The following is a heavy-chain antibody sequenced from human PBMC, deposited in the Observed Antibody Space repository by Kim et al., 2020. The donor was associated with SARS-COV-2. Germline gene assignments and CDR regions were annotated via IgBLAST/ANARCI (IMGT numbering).Heavy chain of an antibody. J-gene: IGHJ3*02. CDR1: GFTFSSYA. CDR2: ISGSGGST. V-gene: IGHV3-23*01. D-gene: IGHD3-22*01. CDR3: AKDREDTAMVFYFTIDSSGYYPTWAFDI. Sequence: GGSLRLSCAASGFTFSSYAMSWVRQAPGKGLEWVSAISGSGGSTYYADSVKGRFTISRDNSKNTLYLQMNSLRAEDTAVYYCAKDREDTAMVFYFTIDSSGYYPTWAFDIWGQGTMVTVSS.